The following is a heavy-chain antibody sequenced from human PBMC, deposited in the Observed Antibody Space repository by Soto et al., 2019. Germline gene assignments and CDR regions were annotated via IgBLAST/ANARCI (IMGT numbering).Heavy chain of an antibody. CDR3: ARGLKDFDY. J-gene: IGHJ4*02. V-gene: IGHV1-3*01. Sequence: ASVKFSCKASGYTFTSYAMHWVRQAPGQMLECMVWINAGNGNTKYXXKFQGRVXXTRDTSASTAXMELSXLRSEDTAVYYCARGLKDFDYWCQGTLVTVSS. CDR1: GYTFTSYA. CDR2: INAGNGNT.